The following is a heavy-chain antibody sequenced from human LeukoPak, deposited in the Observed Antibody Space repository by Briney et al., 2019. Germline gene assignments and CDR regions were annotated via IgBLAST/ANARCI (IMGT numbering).Heavy chain of an antibody. CDR2: INHSGSS. J-gene: IGHJ4*02. CDR1: GGSFRGYY. V-gene: IGHV4-34*01. CDR3: AREVVDTHHIVVVTASRVDY. D-gene: IGHD2-21*02. Sequence: SETLSLTCAVYGGSFRGYYWSWIRQPPGKGLEWIGEINHSGSSNYNPSLKSRVTISLDTSKNQFSLNLSSVTAADTAVYYCAREVVDTHHIVVVTASRVDYWGQGTLVTVSS.